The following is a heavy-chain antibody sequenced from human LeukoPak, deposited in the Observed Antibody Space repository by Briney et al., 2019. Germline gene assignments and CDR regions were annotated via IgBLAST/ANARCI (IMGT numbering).Heavy chain of an antibody. Sequence: SETLSLTCTVSGDSVSSASYYWSWFRHPPGKGLEWIAYVYYTGSTNYNPSLKSRVTTSIDTSKNQFSLKVSSVTAADTAVYYCARTQYCSSTSRYFGYFDYWGQGTLVTVSS. D-gene: IGHD2-2*01. J-gene: IGHJ4*02. CDR2: VYYTGST. CDR3: ARTQYCSSTSRYFGYFDY. V-gene: IGHV4-61*01. CDR1: GDSVSSASYY.